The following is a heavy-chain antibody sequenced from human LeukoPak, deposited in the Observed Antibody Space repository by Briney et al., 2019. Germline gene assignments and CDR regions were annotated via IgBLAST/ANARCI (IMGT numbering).Heavy chain of an antibody. CDR1: GFTFSSYA. V-gene: IGHV3-30*04. CDR2: ISYDGSNK. J-gene: IGHJ6*03. CDR3: ARDGKTYYDFWSGYYSYYYYYMDV. D-gene: IGHD3-3*01. Sequence: GGSLRLSCAASGFTFSSYAMHWVRQAPGKGLEWVAVISYDGSNKYYADSVKGRFTIPRDNSKNTLYLQMNSLRAEDTAVYYCARDGKTYYDFWSGYYSYYYYYMDVWGKGITVTVSS.